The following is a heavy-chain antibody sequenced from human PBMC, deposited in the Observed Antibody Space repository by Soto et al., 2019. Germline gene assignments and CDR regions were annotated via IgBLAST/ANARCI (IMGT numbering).Heavy chain of an antibody. D-gene: IGHD6-13*01. CDR3: ARDEIAAAGYYYHYMDV. V-gene: IGHV1-69*10. CDR2: IIPILGIA. CDR1: GGTPTSYT. Sequence: VEVSFQACGGTPTSYTLSRVRPAPGQRLEWMGRIIPILGIANYAQKFQGRVTITADKSTSTAYMELSSLRSEDTAVYFCARDEIAAAGYYYHYMDVWGKGTTVTVSS. J-gene: IGHJ6*03.